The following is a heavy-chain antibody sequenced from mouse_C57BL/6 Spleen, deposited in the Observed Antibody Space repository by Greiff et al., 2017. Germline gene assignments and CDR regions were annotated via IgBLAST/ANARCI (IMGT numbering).Heavy chain of an antibody. CDR2: ISYDGSN. CDR3: ARESDMFAY. CDR1: GYSITSGYY. J-gene: IGHJ3*01. Sequence: EVKLQESGPGLVKPSQSLSLTCSVTGYSITSGYYWNWIRQFPGNKLEWMGYISYDGSNNYNPSLKNRISITRDTSKNQFFLKLNSVTTEDTATYYCARESDMFAYWGQGTLVTVSA. V-gene: IGHV3-6*01.